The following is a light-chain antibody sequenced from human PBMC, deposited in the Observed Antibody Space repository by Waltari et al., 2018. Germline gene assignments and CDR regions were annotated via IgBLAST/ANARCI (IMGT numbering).Light chain of an antibody. CDR3: QHYVRLPVT. Sequence: EIVLTQSPGTLSLSPGERATLSCWASQSVGRSLAWYQHKRGQPPRLLIYGDSTRATGVPDRFSCSGSGTDFSLTISRLEPEDFAVYYCQHYVRLPVTFGQGTKVEI. CDR1: QSVGRS. CDR2: GDS. J-gene: IGKJ1*01. V-gene: IGKV3-20*01.